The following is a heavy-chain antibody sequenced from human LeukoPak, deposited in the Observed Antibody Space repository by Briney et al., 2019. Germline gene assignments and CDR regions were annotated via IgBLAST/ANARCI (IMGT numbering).Heavy chain of an antibody. D-gene: IGHD3-3*01. CDR1: GFAFSTYW. CDR2: IKQDGSER. Sequence: PGGSLRLSCAASGFAFSTYWMNWVRQAPGKGLDWVANIKQDGSERYYVDSVKGRFTISRDNAKKSLYMQMNSMRAEDTAVYYCAKPITISGATDGFDIWGQGTKVTVSS. J-gene: IGHJ3*02. V-gene: IGHV3-7*01. CDR3: AKPITISGATDGFDI.